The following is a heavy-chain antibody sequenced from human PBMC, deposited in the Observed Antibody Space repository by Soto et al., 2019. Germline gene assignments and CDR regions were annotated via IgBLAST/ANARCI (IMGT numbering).Heavy chain of an antibody. J-gene: IGHJ1*01. CDR1: NGSISSYY. D-gene: IGHD3-22*01. Sequence: PSQPRSVTWTVANGSISSYYWSWIQKNPFKGLELIGYIYYSGSTNYNPSLKSRVTISVDTSKNQFSLKLSSVTAADTAVYYCASAATYYYDSSGYFQHWGQGTLVTVSS. CDR2: IYYSGST. CDR3: ASAATYYYDSSGYFQH. V-gene: IGHV4-59*01.